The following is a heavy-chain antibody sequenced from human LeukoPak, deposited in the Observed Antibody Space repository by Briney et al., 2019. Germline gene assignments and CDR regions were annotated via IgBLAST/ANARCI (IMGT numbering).Heavy chain of an antibody. J-gene: IGHJ4*02. CDR3: AKEDPGYSYGWSLPQFDY. D-gene: IGHD5-18*01. Sequence: PGGSLRLSCAASGFTFSSYWMSWVRQAPGKGLEWVANIKQDGSEKYYVDSVKGRFTISRDNSKNTLYLQMNSLRAEDTAVYYCAKEDPGYSYGWSLPQFDYWGQGTLVTVSS. CDR2: IKQDGSEK. V-gene: IGHV3-7*01. CDR1: GFTFSSYW.